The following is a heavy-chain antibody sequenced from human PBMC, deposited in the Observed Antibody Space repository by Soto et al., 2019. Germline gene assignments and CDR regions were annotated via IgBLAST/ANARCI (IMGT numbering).Heavy chain of an antibody. CDR1: GDSVSKNSAT. D-gene: IGHD3-16*01. J-gene: IGHJ2*01. Sequence: QEQLQQSGPGLVKPSQTLSLTCAISGDSVSKNSATWNWIRQSPARGLEWLGRTYYRSKWYNDYALSVKSRITINPDTSKNQFPLQLTAVTPEDTAVYYCARGSLRGGKWYFDLWGRGTLVTFSS. CDR2: TYYRSKWYN. V-gene: IGHV6-1*01. CDR3: ARGSLRGGKWYFDL.